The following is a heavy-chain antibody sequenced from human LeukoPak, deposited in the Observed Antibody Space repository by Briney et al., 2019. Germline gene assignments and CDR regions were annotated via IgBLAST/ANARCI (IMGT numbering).Heavy chain of an antibody. CDR3: VGDGHSNTGMDY. Sequence: GGSLRLSCATSGFTFSGSTIHWVRQAPGKGLEWVGHIRSKANSYVTIYGASVKGRFTISRDDSKNTAYLHMNSLKTEDTAVYYCVGDGHSNTGMDYWGQGTLVTVSS. CDR2: IRSKANSYVT. V-gene: IGHV3-73*01. CDR1: GFTFSGST. D-gene: IGHD2/OR15-2a*01. J-gene: IGHJ4*02.